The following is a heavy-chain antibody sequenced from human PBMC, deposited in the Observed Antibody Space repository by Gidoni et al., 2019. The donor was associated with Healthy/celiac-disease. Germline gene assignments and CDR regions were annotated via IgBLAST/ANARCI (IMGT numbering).Heavy chain of an antibody. CDR2: IYYSGST. CDR1: GGSISSSIYD. CDR3: ASRPGIAAAGGEKSLDPQSDY. Sequence: QLTLQESGPGLAKPAEALSHDGTVSGGSISSSIYDWGWIRQPQGKGLEWIGSIYYSGSTYYTPSVKSRVTISVDTSKNQSSLKLSSVTAADTAVYYCASRPGIAAAGGEKSLDPQSDYWGQGTLVTVSS. J-gene: IGHJ4*02. V-gene: IGHV4-39*01. D-gene: IGHD6-13*01.